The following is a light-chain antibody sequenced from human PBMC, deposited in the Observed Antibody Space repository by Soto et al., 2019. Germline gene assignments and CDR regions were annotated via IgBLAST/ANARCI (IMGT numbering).Light chain of an antibody. V-gene: IGKV2-30*01. J-gene: IGKJ1*01. CDR2: KVS. CDR1: QILVYSDGNTY. Sequence: DVVMTQSPLSLPATLVHPASISFSSSQILVYSDGNTYLTWFQQRPGQSPRRLIYKVSNRDSGVPDRFSGSGSGTDFTLKISRVEAEDVGVYYCMQGTHWPRTFGQGTKVDI. CDR3: MQGTHWPRT.